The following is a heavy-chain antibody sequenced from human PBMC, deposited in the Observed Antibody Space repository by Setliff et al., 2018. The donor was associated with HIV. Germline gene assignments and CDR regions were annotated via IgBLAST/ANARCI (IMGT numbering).Heavy chain of an antibody. V-gene: IGHV3-23*01. CDR2: ISGRADAT. CDR1: GFIFSTYT. D-gene: IGHD4-17*01. Sequence: PGGSLRLSCAASGFIFSTYTMAWVRQAPGKGLEWVSAISGRADATTYADSVKGRFTVSRDNSKDTLYLQMNSLRAEDAAVYYCAKSYLVGDYFAFDSWGQGTLVTVSS. CDR3: AKSYLVGDYFAFDS. J-gene: IGHJ4*02.